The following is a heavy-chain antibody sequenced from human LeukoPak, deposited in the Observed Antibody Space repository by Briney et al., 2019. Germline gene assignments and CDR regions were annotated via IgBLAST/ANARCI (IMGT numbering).Heavy chain of an antibody. CDR3: ARGGNYYYDSSGYLAPFDY. CDR1: GDSVSSNSAA. D-gene: IGHD3-22*01. CDR2: TYYRSKWYN. Sequence: SQTLSLTCAISGDSVSSNSAAWNWIRQSPSRGLEWLGRTYYRSKWYNDYAVSVKSRITINPDTSKNQFSLQLNSVTPEDTAVYYCARGGNYYYDSSGYLAPFDYWGQGTLVTVSS. V-gene: IGHV6-1*01. J-gene: IGHJ4*02.